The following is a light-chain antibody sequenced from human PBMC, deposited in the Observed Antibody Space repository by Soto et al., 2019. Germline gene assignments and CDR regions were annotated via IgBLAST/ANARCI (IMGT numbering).Light chain of an antibody. Sequence: QSVLTQPPSVSGAPGQRVTISCTGSRSNIGAGYYVHWYQRLPGTAPKLLIYGNSNRPSGVPDRFSGSMSGTSASLAITGLQAEDEADYYCQSYDSSLSAYVFATGTKLTVL. CDR2: GNS. V-gene: IGLV1-40*01. CDR3: QSYDSSLSAYV. CDR1: RSNIGAGYY. J-gene: IGLJ1*01.